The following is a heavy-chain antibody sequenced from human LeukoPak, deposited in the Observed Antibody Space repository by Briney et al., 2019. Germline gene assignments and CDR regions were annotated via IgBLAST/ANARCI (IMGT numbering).Heavy chain of an antibody. CDR1: GFTFSSYY. D-gene: IGHD6-19*01. Sequence: PGGCLRLSCAASGFTFSSYYMHWVRQAPGKGLVWVSRINTDGSSTSYADSVKGRFTISRDNAKNTLYLQMNSLRDEDTAVYYCARAPDGWWALDYWGQGTLVTVSS. J-gene: IGHJ4*02. CDR2: INTDGSST. CDR3: ARAPDGWWALDY. V-gene: IGHV3-74*01.